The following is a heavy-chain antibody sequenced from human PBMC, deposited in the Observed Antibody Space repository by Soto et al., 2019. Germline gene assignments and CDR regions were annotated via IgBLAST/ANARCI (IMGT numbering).Heavy chain of an antibody. CDR3: ARDLSYYDSSGYYDWFDP. J-gene: IGHJ5*02. CDR2: IYHSGST. CDR1: GGSISSSNW. D-gene: IGHD3-22*01. V-gene: IGHV4-4*02. Sequence: PSETLSLTCAVSGGSISSSNWWSWVRQPPGKGLEWIGEIYHSGSTNYNPSLKSRVTISVDKSKNQFSLKLSSVTAADTAVYYYARDLSYYDSSGYYDWFDPWGQGTLVTVSS.